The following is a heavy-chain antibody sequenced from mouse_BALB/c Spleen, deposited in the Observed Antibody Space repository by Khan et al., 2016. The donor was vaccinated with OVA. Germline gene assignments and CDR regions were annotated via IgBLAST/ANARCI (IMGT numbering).Heavy chain of an antibody. CDR1: GFNIKDYY. CDR3: AREGYSPWFAY. V-gene: IGHV14-1*02. J-gene: IGHJ3*01. CDR2: IDPENGNT. D-gene: IGHD2-3*01. Sequence: EVQLQESGAELVRPGALVKLSCKASGFNIKDYYMHWVKQRPEQGLVWIGRIDPENGNTIYDPKFQGKASITSDTSSNTAYLQISSLTSEDTAVYYCAREGYSPWFAYWGQGTLVTVSA.